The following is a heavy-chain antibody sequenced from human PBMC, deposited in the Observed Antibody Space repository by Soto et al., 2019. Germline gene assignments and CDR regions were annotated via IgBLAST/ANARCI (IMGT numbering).Heavy chain of an antibody. CDR1: GYTLTELS. V-gene: IGHV1-24*01. J-gene: IGHJ4*02. Sequence: QVQLGQSGAEVKKPGASVKVSCKVSGYTLTELSMHWVRQAPGKGHEWMGGFDPEDGETIYAQKFQGRVTMTEDTSTETAYMELRSIRSDDKAVYYCATRGRGYYESRSLFAYWGQGTMVTFSS. CDR3: ATRGRGYYESRSLFAY. CDR2: FDPEDGET. D-gene: IGHD3-22*01.